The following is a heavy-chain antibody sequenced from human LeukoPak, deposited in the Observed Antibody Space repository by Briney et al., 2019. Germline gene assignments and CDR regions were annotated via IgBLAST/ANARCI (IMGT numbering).Heavy chain of an antibody. Sequence: ASVKVSCKASGYTFTSYYMHWVRQAPGQGLEWMGIINPSGGSTSYAQKFQGRVTMTRDTSTSTVYMELSSLRSEDTAVYYCARGDRRPDKFGELRPFDYWAREPWSPSPQ. V-gene: IGHV1-46*01. CDR2: INPSGGST. J-gene: IGHJ4*02. D-gene: IGHD3-10*01. CDR3: ARGDRRPDKFGELRPFDY. CDR1: GYTFTSYY.